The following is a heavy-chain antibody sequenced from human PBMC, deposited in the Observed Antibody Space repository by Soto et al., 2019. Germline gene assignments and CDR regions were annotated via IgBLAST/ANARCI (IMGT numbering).Heavy chain of an antibody. J-gene: IGHJ6*02. CDR1: GYSFTSYW. CDR2: IYPGDSDT. D-gene: IGHD6-13*01. V-gene: IGHV5-51*01. CDR3: ARTSAGGKYYYGMDV. Sequence: PGESLKISCKGSGYSFTSYWIGWVRQMPGKGLEWMGIIYPGDSDTRYSPSFQGQVTISADKSISTAYLQWSSLKASDTAMYYCARTSAGGKYYYGMDVWGQGTTVTGSS.